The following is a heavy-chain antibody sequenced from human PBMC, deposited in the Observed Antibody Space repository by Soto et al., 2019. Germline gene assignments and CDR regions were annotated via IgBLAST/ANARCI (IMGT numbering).Heavy chain of an antibody. Sequence: QVQLVQSGAEVRKPGASVTVSCRSSGDSFNDYYIHWVRQAPGQGFEWMGWINPNGGVTKYAQKFQGWGSMTRDTSIRTVYMQVSRLRSDATAVYYCARESGGATATLDYYYFYMDVWGTGTTVTVSS. CDR2: INPNGGVT. D-gene: IGHD5-12*01. J-gene: IGHJ6*03. CDR1: GDSFNDYY. CDR3: ARESGGATATLDYYYFYMDV. V-gene: IGHV1-2*04.